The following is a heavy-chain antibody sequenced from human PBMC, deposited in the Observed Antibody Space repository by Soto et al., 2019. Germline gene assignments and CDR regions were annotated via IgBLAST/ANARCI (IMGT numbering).Heavy chain of an antibody. CDR1: GGSVSSGSYF. V-gene: IGHV4-61*01. CDR3: ARDRAGTTASYNGMDV. Sequence: DTLSLTCTVSGGSVSSGSYFRSWFRQPPGKGLEWLGYIYYTGSTNYNPYLKSPVTMSLDTSKNQFSLKLSSVTAADAAVYYCARDRAGTTASYNGMDVWGRGSTVTFSS. CDR2: IYYTGST. J-gene: IGHJ6*02. D-gene: IGHD1-7*01.